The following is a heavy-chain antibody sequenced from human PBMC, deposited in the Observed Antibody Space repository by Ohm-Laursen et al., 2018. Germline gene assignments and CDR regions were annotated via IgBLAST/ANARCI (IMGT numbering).Heavy chain of an antibody. Sequence: QTLSLTCAVYGGSFSNLYWSWIRQPSGLGLEWIGEIYHTGSTNYSPSLESRVTISLDMSKNQFSLRLRSLTAADTAVYYCARIRENYSPYDAFDIWGPGTMVTVSS. CDR2: IYHTGST. CDR3: ARIRENYSPYDAFDI. CDR1: GGSFSNLY. V-gene: IGHV4-34*01. J-gene: IGHJ3*02. D-gene: IGHD4-11*01.